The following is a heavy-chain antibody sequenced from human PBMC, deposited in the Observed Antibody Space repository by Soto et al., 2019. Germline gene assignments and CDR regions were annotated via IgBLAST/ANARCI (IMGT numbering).Heavy chain of an antibody. CDR3: VRGRYHFDF. Sequence: QLVESGGGLVQPGGSLRLSCAASGFTFTSYTMTWFRQAPGKGLEWVSCISYSGTIYYADSVKGRFTISRDNAKSSLFLQMNSLRDEDAAVYYCVRGRYHFDFWGQGTLVTVSS. CDR2: ISYSGTI. J-gene: IGHJ4*01. V-gene: IGHV3-48*02. CDR1: GFTFTSYT. D-gene: IGHD1-1*01.